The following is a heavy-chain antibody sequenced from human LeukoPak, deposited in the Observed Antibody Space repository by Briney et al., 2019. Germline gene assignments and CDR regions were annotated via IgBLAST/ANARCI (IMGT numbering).Heavy chain of an antibody. CDR1: GGTFSSYA. V-gene: IGHV1-69*04. CDR2: IIPILGIA. D-gene: IGHD2-15*01. Sequence: GASVKVSCKASGGTFSSYAISWVRQAPGQGLEWMGRIIPILGIANYAQKFQGRATITADKSTSTAYMELSSLRSEDTAVYYCARLKPNCSGGSCYSAAPQEWGQGTLVTVSS. CDR3: ARLKPNCSGGSCYSAAPQE. J-gene: IGHJ4*02.